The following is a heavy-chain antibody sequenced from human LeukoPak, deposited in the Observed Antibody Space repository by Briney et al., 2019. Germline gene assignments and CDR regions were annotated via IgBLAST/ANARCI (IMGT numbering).Heavy chain of an antibody. CDR1: GYTFTGYY. CDR3: ARGQRPLYDSSGYNFDY. J-gene: IGHJ4*02. D-gene: IGHD3-22*01. CDR2: INPNSGGT. Sequence: ASVKVSCKASGYTFTGYYMHWVRQAPGQGLEWMGWINPNSGGTNYAQKFQGRVTMTRDTSISTAYMELSRLRSDDTAVYYCARGQRPLYDSSGYNFDYWGQGTLVTVSS. V-gene: IGHV1-2*02.